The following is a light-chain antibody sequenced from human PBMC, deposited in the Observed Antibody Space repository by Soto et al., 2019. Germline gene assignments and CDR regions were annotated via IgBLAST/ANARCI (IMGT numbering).Light chain of an antibody. CDR2: GAS. Sequence: IVMTQSPATLSVSPGERVTLSCRASQGIGITLAWYQQKPGQTPRLLIYGASTRATGIPARFSGSGSGTEVNLTMNNTLSEDSEVYCRLGYNDWRLDFGRGTKADI. J-gene: IGKJ4*01. CDR3: LGYNDWRLD. V-gene: IGKV3-15*01. CDR1: QGIGIT.